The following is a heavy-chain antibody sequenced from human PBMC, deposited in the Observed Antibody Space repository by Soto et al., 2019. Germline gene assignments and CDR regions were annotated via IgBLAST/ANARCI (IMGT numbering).Heavy chain of an antibody. D-gene: IGHD3-10*01. CDR1: GGTFSSYA. CDR2: IIPIFGTA. Sequence: QVQLVQSGAEVKKPGSSVKVSCKASGGTFSSYAISWVRQAPGQRLEWMGGIIPIFGTANYAQKFQGRVTITADESTSTAYMELRSLRSEDTAVYYCASVLITMGRGVMGYYSYGMDVWGQGTTVTVSS. V-gene: IGHV1-69*01. J-gene: IGHJ6*02. CDR3: ASVLITMGRGVMGYYSYGMDV.